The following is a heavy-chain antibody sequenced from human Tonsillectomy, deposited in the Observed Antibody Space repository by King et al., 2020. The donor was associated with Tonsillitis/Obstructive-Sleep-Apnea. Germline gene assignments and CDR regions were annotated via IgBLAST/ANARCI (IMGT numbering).Heavy chain of an antibody. CDR1: GFTFSSYE. CDR3: ERIYFVSSGYYYELSGYYYMDV. D-gene: IGHD3-22*01. CDR2: ISSSGSTI. Sequence: VQLVESGGGLVQPGRSLRLSCAASGFTFSSYEMNWVRQAPGKGLEWLSYISSSGSTIYYADSVKGRFTISRDNAKNSLYLQMNSLRAEDTAVYYCERIYFVSSGYYYELSGYYYMDVWGKGTTVTVSS. V-gene: IGHV3-48*03. J-gene: IGHJ6*03.